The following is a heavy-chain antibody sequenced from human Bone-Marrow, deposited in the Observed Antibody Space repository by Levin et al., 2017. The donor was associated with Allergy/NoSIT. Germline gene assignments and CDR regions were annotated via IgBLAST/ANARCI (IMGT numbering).Heavy chain of an antibody. V-gene: IGHV4-30-4*01. CDR3: ARYPHEYYFDL. J-gene: IGHJ4*02. Sequence: RSQTLSLTCTVSGGSIRSGDYYWSWIRQPPGKGLEYIGYIYDGVTTYYNPSLRSRVIISVDASKTQFFLNLSAVTAADTAIYYCARYPHEYYFDLWGQGTLVTVSS. CDR2: IYDGVTT. CDR1: GGSIRSGDYY.